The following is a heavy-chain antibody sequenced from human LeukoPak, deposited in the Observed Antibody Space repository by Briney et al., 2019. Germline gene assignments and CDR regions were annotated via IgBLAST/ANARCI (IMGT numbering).Heavy chain of an antibody. V-gene: IGHV1-46*01. J-gene: IGHJ4*02. CDR1: GYIFTSHY. D-gene: IGHD3-10*01. Sequence: ASVKVSCKASGYIFTSHYIQWARQAPGQGLEWMGLIHPIGGSTTYAQRFQGRVTMTRDTATSTVYMELRRLRSEDTAIYYCARCDFNSGSYYFDYWGQGSMVTVSS. CDR2: IHPIGGST. CDR3: ARCDFNSGSYYFDY.